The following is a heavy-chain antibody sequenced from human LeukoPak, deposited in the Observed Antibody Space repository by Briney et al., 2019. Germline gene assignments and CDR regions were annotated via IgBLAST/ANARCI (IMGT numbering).Heavy chain of an antibody. Sequence: GGSLRLSCAASGFAFSNHAMSWVRQAPGKGLDWVSGISGDGGRTWYADSVKGRFTISRDNSKNTLYLQMSSLRDEDTAVYYCAKLYSSGWLGLSSWGQGTLVTVSS. CDR1: GFAFSNHA. CDR3: AKLYSSGWLGLSS. V-gene: IGHV3-23*01. J-gene: IGHJ5*02. CDR2: ISGDGGRT. D-gene: IGHD6-19*01.